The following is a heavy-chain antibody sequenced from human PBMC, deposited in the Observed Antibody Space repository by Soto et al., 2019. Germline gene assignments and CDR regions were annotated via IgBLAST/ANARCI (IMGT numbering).Heavy chain of an antibody. Sequence: EVQLLESGGALGQPGGSLRLSCAASGFTFGSSAMTWVRQAPGKGLEWVAGISGSGFGIYYADSVKGRFTISRDNFNNTLYLQMNSLRAEDTDVHYCAKDQDSIYGVVIRRSGLDVWGQGTTVTVSS. V-gene: IGHV3-23*01. CDR3: AKDQDSIYGVVIRRSGLDV. D-gene: IGHD3-3*01. CDR1: GFTFGSSA. CDR2: ISGSGFGI. J-gene: IGHJ6*02.